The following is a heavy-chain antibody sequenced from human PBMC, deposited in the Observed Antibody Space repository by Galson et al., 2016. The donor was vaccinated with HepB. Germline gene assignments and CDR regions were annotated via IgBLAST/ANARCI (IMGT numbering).Heavy chain of an antibody. D-gene: IGHD3-22*01. V-gene: IGHV3-66*01. CDR1: GFTVSGND. CDR3: ARDPPRWGDYHSSGSFDH. Sequence: SLRLSCAASGFTVSGNDMSWVRQAPGKGLEWVSVISSGGRTHYADSVKGRFTISRDYSKNTLYPQLNSLSAEATAVSYCARDPPRWGDYHSSGSFDHWGQGTLVTVSS. CDR2: ISSGGRT. J-gene: IGHJ4*02.